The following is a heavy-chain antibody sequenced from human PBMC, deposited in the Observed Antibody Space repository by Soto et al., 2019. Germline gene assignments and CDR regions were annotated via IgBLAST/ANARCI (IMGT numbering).Heavy chain of an antibody. V-gene: IGHV4-31*03. Sequence: QVQLQESGPGLVKPSQTLSLTCTVSGGSISSGGYYWSWIRQHPGKGLEWIGYIYYSGSTYYNPSLKSRLTRSVDTSKTQFSRKLSSVTAANTAVYYCARVTAAAGSYYYYYGMDVWGQGTTVTVSS. CDR1: GGSISSGGYY. CDR3: ARVTAAAGSYYYYYGMDV. D-gene: IGHD6-13*01. J-gene: IGHJ6*02. CDR2: IYYSGST.